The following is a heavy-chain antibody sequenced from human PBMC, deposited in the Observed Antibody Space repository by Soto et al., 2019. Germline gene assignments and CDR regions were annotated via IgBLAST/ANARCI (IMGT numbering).Heavy chain of an antibody. J-gene: IGHJ3*02. CDR1: GFTFSSYS. Sequence: GGSLRLSCAASGFTFSSYSMNWVRQAPGKGLEWVSSISSSSSYIYYADSVKGRFTISRDNAKNSLYLQMNSLRAEDTAVYYCAREYQLPWANDGFDIWGQGTMVTVSS. CDR3: AREYQLPWANDGFDI. CDR2: ISSSSSYI. D-gene: IGHD2-2*01. V-gene: IGHV3-21*01.